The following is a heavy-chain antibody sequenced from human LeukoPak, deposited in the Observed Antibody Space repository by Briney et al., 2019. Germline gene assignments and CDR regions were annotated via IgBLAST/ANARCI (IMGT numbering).Heavy chain of an antibody. V-gene: IGHV1-18*04. CDR3: ARDLRGSGSYPDY. CDR2: ISAYNGNT. CDR1: GYTFTGYY. D-gene: IGHD3-10*01. Sequence: ASVKVSCKASGYTFTGYYMHWVRQAPGQGLEWMGWISAYNGNTNYAQKLQGRVTMTTDTSTSTAYMELRSLRSDDTAVYYCARDLRGSGSYPDYWGQGTLVTVSS. J-gene: IGHJ4*02.